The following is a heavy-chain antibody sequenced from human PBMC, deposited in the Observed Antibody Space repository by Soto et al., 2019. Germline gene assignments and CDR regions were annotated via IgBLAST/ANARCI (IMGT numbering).Heavy chain of an antibody. Sequence: QVQLVQSGAEVKKPGSSVKVSCKASGGTFSSYAISWVRQAPGQGLEWMGGIIPIFGTANYAQKFQGRVTITAEESTSTAYMELSSLRSEDTAVYYCARSTHDSSGYYYVGSSFDYWGQGTLVTVSS. V-gene: IGHV1-69*01. CDR2: IIPIFGTA. CDR3: ARSTHDSSGYYYVGSSFDY. CDR1: GGTFSSYA. J-gene: IGHJ4*02. D-gene: IGHD3-22*01.